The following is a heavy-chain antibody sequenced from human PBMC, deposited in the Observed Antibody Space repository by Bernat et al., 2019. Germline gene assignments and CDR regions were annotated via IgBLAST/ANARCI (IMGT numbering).Heavy chain of an antibody. Sequence: QLQLQASGPGLLKPSETLSLTCTVSGASISSSSYYWGWIRQPPGKGLEWIGNNYYSGSTYYNPSLKIRVTISVDTSKSQITLKLNSVATADRAVYYCAGQDQKHFDFWGQGILVTVSS. CDR3: AGQDQKHFDF. CDR1: GASISSSSYY. CDR2: NYYSGST. J-gene: IGHJ4*02. V-gene: IGHV4-39*01.